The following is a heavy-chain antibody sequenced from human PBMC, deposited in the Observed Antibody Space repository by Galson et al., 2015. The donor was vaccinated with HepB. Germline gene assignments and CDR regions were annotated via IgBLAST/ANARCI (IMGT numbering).Heavy chain of an antibody. CDR3: TTEQDYDILTGYYIPDY. CDR2: IKGKTDGGTT. D-gene: IGHD3-9*01. J-gene: IGHJ4*02. Sequence: SLRLSCAASGFTFSNAWMSWVRQAPGKGLEWVGRIKGKTDGGTTDYAAPVKGRFTISRDDSKNTLYLQMNSLKTEDTAVYYCTTEQDYDILTGYYIPDYWGQGTLVTVSS. CDR1: GFTFSNAW. V-gene: IGHV3-15*01.